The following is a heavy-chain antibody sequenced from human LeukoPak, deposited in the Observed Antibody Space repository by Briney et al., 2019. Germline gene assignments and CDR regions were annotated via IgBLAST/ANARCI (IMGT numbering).Heavy chain of an antibody. CDR3: ARDWWSGGWTYYGMDV. D-gene: IGHD6-19*01. CDR1: GFTFSSYG. J-gene: IGHJ6*02. Sequence: GGSLRLSCAASGFTFSSYGMNWVRHAPGKGLEWVSYISSSSGGTYCADSVKGRFTISRDNAKNSLYLQMNSLRAEDTAVYYCARDWWSGGWTYYGMDVWGQGTTVTVSS. V-gene: IGHV3-48*01. CDR2: ISSSSGGT.